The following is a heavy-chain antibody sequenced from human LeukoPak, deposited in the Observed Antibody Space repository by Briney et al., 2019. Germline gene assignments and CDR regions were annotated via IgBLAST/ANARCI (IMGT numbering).Heavy chain of an antibody. V-gene: IGHV1-18*01. CDR1: GYTFTSYG. CDR3: ARGPYSNYRLDDAFDI. Sequence: PWASVKVSCKASGYTFTSYGISWVRQAPGQGLEWMGWISAYNGNTNYAQKLQGRVTMTTDTSTSTAYMELRSLRSDDTAVYYCARGPYSNYRLDDAFDIWGQGTMVTVSS. CDR2: ISAYNGNT. D-gene: IGHD4-11*01. J-gene: IGHJ3*02.